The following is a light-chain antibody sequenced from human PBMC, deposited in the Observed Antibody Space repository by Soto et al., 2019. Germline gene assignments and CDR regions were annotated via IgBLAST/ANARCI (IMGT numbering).Light chain of an antibody. J-gene: IGLJ1*01. CDR2: EVS. CDR1: SSDVGSYNR. V-gene: IGLV2-18*02. CDR3: NSYTGSSTYV. Sequence: QSALTPPASVSGAPGQSCAISCTGNSSDVGSYNRVSWYQQPPGAAPKLMIYEVSKRPSGVPDRFSGSKSGITASLTISGLQDEDEADYYCNSYTGSSTYVFGTGTKVTVL.